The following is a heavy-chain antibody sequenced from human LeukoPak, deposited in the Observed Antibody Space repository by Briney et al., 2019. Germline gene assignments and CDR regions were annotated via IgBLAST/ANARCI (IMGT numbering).Heavy chain of an antibody. CDR3: ARGVDYDSSGYYGLLYYFDY. J-gene: IGHJ4*02. Sequence: SGGSLRLSCAASGFTVSSNYMSWVRQAPGKGLEWVSVIYSGGSIYYADSVKGRFTISRDNSKNTLYLQMNSLRAEDTAVYYCARGVDYDSSGYYGLLYYFDYWGQGTLATVSS. D-gene: IGHD3-22*01. CDR1: GFTVSSNY. V-gene: IGHV3-53*01. CDR2: IYSGGSI.